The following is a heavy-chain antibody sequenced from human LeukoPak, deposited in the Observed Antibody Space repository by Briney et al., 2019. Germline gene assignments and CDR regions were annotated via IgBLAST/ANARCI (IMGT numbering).Heavy chain of an antibody. CDR1: GFIFTDFA. CDR2: IRSKAYGGTT. D-gene: IGHD6-13*01. J-gene: IGHJ5*02. Sequence: GGSLRLSCTASGFIFTDFAMSWVRQAPGKGLEWLGFIRSKAYGGTTEYAASVKGRFTISRDDSKSIAYLQMNSLKTEDTAVYYCTRANSSWPEDNWFDPWGQGTLVTVSS. CDR3: TRANSSWPEDNWFDP. V-gene: IGHV3-49*04.